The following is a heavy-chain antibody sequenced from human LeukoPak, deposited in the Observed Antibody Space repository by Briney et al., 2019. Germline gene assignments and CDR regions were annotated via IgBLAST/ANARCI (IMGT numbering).Heavy chain of an antibody. CDR2: VYTSGST. CDR3: ARFGFDSSSWYFDF. Sequence: SETLSLTCTVSGDSISSGTYFWSWIRQPAGKGLEWIGRVYTSGSTNYNPSLKSRVTMSVDTSKNQFSLKLTSVTAADTAVYYCARFGFDSSSWYFDFWGQGTQVTVSS. D-gene: IGHD6-13*01. CDR1: GDSISSGTYF. V-gene: IGHV4-61*02. J-gene: IGHJ4*02.